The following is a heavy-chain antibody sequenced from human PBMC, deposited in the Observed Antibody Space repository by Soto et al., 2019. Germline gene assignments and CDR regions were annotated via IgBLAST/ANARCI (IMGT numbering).Heavy chain of an antibody. CDR2: INPNSGGT. J-gene: IGHJ6*02. V-gene: IGHV1-2*04. CDR1: GYTFTGYY. Sequence: ASVKVSCKASGYTFTGYYMHWVRQAPGQGLEWMGWINPNSGGTNYAQKFQGWVTMTRDTSISTAYMELSRLRSDDTAVYYCARERHSTMVRGVIHPRGMDVWG. CDR3: ARERHSTMVRGVIHPRGMDV. D-gene: IGHD3-10*01.